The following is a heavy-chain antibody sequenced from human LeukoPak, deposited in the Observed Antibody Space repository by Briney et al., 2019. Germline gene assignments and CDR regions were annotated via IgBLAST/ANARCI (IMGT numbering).Heavy chain of an antibody. CDR1: GFTFSSYA. CDR2: ISYDGSNK. Sequence: GGSLRLSCAASGFTFSSYAMHWVRQAPGKGLEWVAVISYDGSNKYYADSVKGRFTISRDNSKNTLYLQMNSLRAEDTAVYYCARDVVAGTGDEGTEYYYYYMDVWGKGTTVTVSS. V-gene: IGHV3-30-3*01. CDR3: ARDVVAGTGDEGTEYYYYYMDV. D-gene: IGHD6-19*01. J-gene: IGHJ6*03.